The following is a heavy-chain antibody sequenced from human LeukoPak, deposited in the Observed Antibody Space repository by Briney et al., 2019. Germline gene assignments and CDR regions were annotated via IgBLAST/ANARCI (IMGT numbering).Heavy chain of an antibody. Sequence: GGSLRLSCAASGFTVSSNYMSWVRQAPGEGLEWVSVIYSGGSTYYADSVKGRFTISRDNSKNTLYLQMNSLRAEDTAVYYCARERDYKGSVDYWGQGTLVTVSS. V-gene: IGHV3-53*05. CDR1: GFTVSSNY. CDR2: IYSGGST. CDR3: ARERDYKGSVDY. J-gene: IGHJ4*02. D-gene: IGHD4-11*01.